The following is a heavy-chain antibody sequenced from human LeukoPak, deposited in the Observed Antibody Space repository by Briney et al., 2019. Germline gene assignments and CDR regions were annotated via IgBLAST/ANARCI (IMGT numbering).Heavy chain of an antibody. D-gene: IGHD3-3*01. J-gene: IGHJ4*02. CDR2: ISAYNGNT. CDR3: ARELYDFWSGYYTGMAGY. Sequence: ASVKVSCKASGYTFTSYGISWVRQAPGQGLEWMGWISAYNGNTNYAQKLQGRVTMTTDTSTSTAYMELRSLRSDDTAVYYCARELYDFWSGYYTGMAGYWGQGTLATVSS. V-gene: IGHV1-18*01. CDR1: GYTFTSYG.